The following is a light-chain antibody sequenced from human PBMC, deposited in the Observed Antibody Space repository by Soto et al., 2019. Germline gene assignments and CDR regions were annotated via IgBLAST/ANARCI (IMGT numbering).Light chain of an antibody. J-gene: IGLJ1*01. Sequence: QFVRTQPAPLSRSPRPRLTLSCPGNRGDVGAYDYVSWYQQHPDKAPKLIIYEVRNRPSGISGRFSGSKSVNTATLTISGLQAEDEADYYCSSHTSSNTRVFGTGTKVTVL. CDR3: SSHTSSNTRV. CDR1: RGDVGAYDY. CDR2: EVR. V-gene: IGLV2-14*03.